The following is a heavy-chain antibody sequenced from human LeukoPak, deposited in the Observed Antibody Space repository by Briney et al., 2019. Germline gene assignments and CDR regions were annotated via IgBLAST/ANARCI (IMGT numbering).Heavy chain of an antibody. CDR2: ISGSGGST. CDR3: AKTTYYDFWSGYTNAFDI. D-gene: IGHD3-3*01. CDR1: GFTFSSYA. J-gene: IGHJ3*02. Sequence: PGGSLRLSCAASGFTFSSYAMSWVRQAPGKGLEWVSAISGSGGSTYYADSVKGRFTISRDNSKNTLYLQMNSLRAEDTAVYYCAKTTYYDFWSGYTNAFDIWGQGTMVTVSS. V-gene: IGHV3-23*01.